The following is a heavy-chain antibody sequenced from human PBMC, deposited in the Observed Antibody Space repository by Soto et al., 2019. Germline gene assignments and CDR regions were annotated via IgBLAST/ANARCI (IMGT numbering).Heavy chain of an antibody. V-gene: IGHV3-53*01. Sequence: GGSLRLSCAGSGFTVSDNHMTWVRQAPGRGPEWVSTIYYNGNTFHADSVWGRFTISRDTSKNTLYLQMNSLGAEDTAVYYCAKDSYYHDTSGYYIFDYWGQGTLVTVSS. CDR2: IYYNGNT. CDR1: GFTVSDNH. D-gene: IGHD3-22*01. CDR3: AKDSYYHDTSGYYIFDY. J-gene: IGHJ4*02.